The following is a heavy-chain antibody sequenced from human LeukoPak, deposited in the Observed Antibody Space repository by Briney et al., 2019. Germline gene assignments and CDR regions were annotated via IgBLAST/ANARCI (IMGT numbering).Heavy chain of an antibody. CDR2: ISSSSSYI. J-gene: IGHJ4*02. CDR3: AGPLQQLAGVFDY. Sequence: GGSLRLSCAASGFTFSSYSMNWVRQAPGKGLEWVSSISSSSSYIYYADSVKGRFTISRDNAKNSLYLQMNSLGAEDTAVYYCAGPLQQLAGVFDYWGQGTLVTVSS. D-gene: IGHD6-13*01. CDR1: GFTFSSYS. V-gene: IGHV3-21*01.